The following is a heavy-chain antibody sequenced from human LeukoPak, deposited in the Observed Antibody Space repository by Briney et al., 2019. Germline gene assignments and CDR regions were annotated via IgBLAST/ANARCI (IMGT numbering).Heavy chain of an antibody. CDR1: GDSIGSSSDY. V-gene: IGHV4-39*01. CDR3: TSLDY. Sequence: PSETLSLTCTVSGDSIGSSSDYWGWVRQPPGRGREWLGSFYYGGSTYYNPSLKSRVPISVHTSKNQFSLELSSVTASDTAIYYCTSLDYWGQGTLVTVSS. CDR2: FYYGGST. J-gene: IGHJ4*02.